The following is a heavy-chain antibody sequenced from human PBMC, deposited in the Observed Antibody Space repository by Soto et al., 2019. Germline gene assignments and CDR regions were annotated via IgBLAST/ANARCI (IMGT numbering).Heavy chain of an antibody. CDR3: SSPVSSKSPSGVPYYYYYMDV. Sequence: QLQLQESGPGLVKPSEPLSLTCTVSGGSISSSSYYWGWIRQPPGKGLEWIGRSYYSGSTYYNPSLKSRVTISVDTSKSKFSLKLSVVTAADAAVYYCSSPVSSKSPSGVPYYYYYMDVWGKGTTVTVSS. V-gene: IGHV4-39*01. CDR2: SYYSGST. D-gene: IGHD2-8*01. J-gene: IGHJ6*03. CDR1: GGSISSSSYY.